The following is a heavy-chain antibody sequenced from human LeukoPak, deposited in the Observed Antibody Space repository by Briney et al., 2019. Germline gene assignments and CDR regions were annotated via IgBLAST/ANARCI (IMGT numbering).Heavy chain of an antibody. CDR1: GYTFTSYD. V-gene: IGHV1-8*01. CDR3: ARGHIAAAGADY. Sequence: ASVKVSCKASGYTFTSYDINWVRQATGQGLEWMGWMNPNSGNTGYAQKFQGRVTMTRNTSISTAYMELSSLRSEDTAVYYCARGHIAAAGADYWGQGTLDTVSS. CDR2: MNPNSGNT. D-gene: IGHD6-13*01. J-gene: IGHJ4*02.